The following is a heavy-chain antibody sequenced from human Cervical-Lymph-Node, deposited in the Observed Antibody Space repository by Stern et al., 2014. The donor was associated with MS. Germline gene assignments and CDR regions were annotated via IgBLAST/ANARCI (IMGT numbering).Heavy chain of an antibody. CDR2: LNIDGSST. J-gene: IGHJ4*02. D-gene: IGHD6-19*01. Sequence: EVQLVESGGGLIQPGGSLRLSCAASGFTFSNYWMHWVRQAPGKGLEWVSRLNIDGSSTSYADSVTGRFTISRDNAKNTLYLQMNSLRAEDTAVYYCASGYSSIQFDNWGQGTLVTVSS. CDR3: ASGYSSIQFDN. V-gene: IGHV3-74*02. CDR1: GFTFSNYW.